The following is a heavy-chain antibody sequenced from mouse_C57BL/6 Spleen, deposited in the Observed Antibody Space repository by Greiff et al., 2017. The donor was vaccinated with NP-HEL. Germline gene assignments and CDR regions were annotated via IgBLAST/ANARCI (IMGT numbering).Heavy chain of an antibody. CDR2: IYPRSGNT. Sequence: VQLQQSGAELARPGASVKLSCKASGYTFTSYGISWVKQRTGQGLEWIGEIYPRSGNTYYNEKFKGKATLTADKSSSTAYMVLRSLTSEDSAVYFCARYDGYYAMGYWGQGTSVTVSS. J-gene: IGHJ4*01. V-gene: IGHV1-81*01. CDR1: GYTFTSYG. CDR3: ARYDGYYAMGY. D-gene: IGHD2-3*01.